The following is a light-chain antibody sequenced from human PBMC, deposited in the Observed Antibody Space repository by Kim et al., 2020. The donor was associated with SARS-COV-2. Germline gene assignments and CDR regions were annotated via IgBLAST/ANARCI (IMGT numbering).Light chain of an antibody. CDR2: GAS. CDR3: QQYHNWWT. CDR1: QSVSFN. V-gene: IGKV3-15*01. Sequence: SVSPGERATLSCRASQSVSFNLAWYKQKPGQPPRLHIYGASTRATGIADRFTGSGSGTEFTLTISSLQSEDLAVYYCQQYHNWWTFGQGTKVDIK. J-gene: IGKJ1*01.